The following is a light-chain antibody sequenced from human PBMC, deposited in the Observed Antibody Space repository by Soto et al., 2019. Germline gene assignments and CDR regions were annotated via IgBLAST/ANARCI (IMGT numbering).Light chain of an antibody. Sequence: QSVLTQPPSASGTPGQRVTISCSGSTSNIGSHSVNWFQHLPGTAPKLLIITNNQRPSGVPDRFSGYKSGTSASLVISGLQYEDEADYYCATWDDRLKGVFGTGTKVTV. J-gene: IGLJ1*01. CDR2: TNN. V-gene: IGLV1-44*01. CDR1: TSNIGSHS. CDR3: ATWDDRLKGV.